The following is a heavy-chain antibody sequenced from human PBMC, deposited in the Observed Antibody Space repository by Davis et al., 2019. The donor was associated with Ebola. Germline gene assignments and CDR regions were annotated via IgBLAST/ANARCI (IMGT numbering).Heavy chain of an antibody. CDR1: GFTFSRHW. CDR3: TRHVSGDFWYFDL. V-gene: IGHV3-74*01. D-gene: IGHD4-17*01. CDR2: ISSEGKWT. J-gene: IGHJ2*01. Sequence: GESLKISCAASGFTFSRHWMHWVRQAPGKGLLWVARISSEGKWTNYADSVKGRFTISRDNSKNTVYLQMNSLRAEDTAMYYCTRHVSGDFWYFDLWGRGTLVTVSS.